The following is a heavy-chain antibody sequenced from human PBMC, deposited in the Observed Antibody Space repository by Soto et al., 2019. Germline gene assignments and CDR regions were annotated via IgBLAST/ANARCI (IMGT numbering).Heavy chain of an antibody. CDR1: GGSISNYY. CDR3: ARAGFTMVRGVMMGWFDP. J-gene: IGHJ5*02. V-gene: IGHV4-59*01. Sequence: SETLSLTCTVSGGSISNYYWSWIRQPPGKGLEWIGCIYYSGSTNYNPSLKSRVTISVDTSKNQFSLKLSSVTAADTAVYYCARAGFTMVRGVMMGWFDPWGQGTLVTVSS. CDR2: IYYSGST. D-gene: IGHD3-10*01.